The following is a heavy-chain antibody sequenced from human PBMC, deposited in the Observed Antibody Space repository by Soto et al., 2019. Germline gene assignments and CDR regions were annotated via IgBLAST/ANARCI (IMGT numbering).Heavy chain of an antibody. CDR3: AGIRPATARPRVYDYYAMDV. CDR1: GYTFTSHY. D-gene: IGHD1-26*01. Sequence: ASVKVSCKASGYTFTSHYIHPVRQAPGQGLEWMGIINPSGGSTSYAQKFQGRVTTTRDTSASTAYMELNSLRSEDTAVYYCAGIRPATARPRVYDYYAMDVWGQGTTVTVSS. J-gene: IGHJ6*02. CDR2: INPSGGST. V-gene: IGHV1-46*01.